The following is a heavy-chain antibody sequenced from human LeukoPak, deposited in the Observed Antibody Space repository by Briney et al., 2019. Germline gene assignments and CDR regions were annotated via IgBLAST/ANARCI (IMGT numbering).Heavy chain of an antibody. Sequence: GRSLRLSCAASGFTFSSYAMHWVRQAPGKGLEWVAVISYDGSNKYYADSVKGRFTISRDNSKNTLYLQMNSLRVEDTAVYYCATASGTYTSTYWGQGTLVTVSP. CDR3: ATASGTYTSTY. D-gene: IGHD1-26*01. V-gene: IGHV3-30-3*01. CDR1: GFTFSSYA. J-gene: IGHJ4*02. CDR2: ISYDGSNK.